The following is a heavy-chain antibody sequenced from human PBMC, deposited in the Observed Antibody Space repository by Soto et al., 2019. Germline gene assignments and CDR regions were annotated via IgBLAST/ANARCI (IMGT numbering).Heavy chain of an antibody. Sequence: ESLKISCKTSGYSFTTYWVAWVRQMPGKGLEWMGIIYPGDSSTKYSPSFQGQVTISADNSISTAYLQLSSLKASDTATYFCARNEQYYYYYYGMDVWGQGTTVTVSS. CDR1: GYSFTTYW. CDR3: ARNEQYYYYYYGMDV. D-gene: IGHD4-4*01. V-gene: IGHV5-51*01. CDR2: IYPGDSST. J-gene: IGHJ6*02.